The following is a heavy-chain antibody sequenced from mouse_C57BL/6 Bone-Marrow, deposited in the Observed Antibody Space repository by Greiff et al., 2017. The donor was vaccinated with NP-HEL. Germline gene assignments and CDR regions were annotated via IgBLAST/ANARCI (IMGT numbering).Heavy chain of an antibody. CDR1: GYTFTSYG. Sequence: VKLMESGAELARPGASVKLSCKASGYTFTSYGISWVKQRTGQGLEWIGEIYPRSGNTYYNEKFKGKATLTADKSSSTAYMELRSLTSEDSAVYFCASPDYYGDYWGQGTTLTVSS. CDR2: IYPRSGNT. V-gene: IGHV1-81*01. J-gene: IGHJ2*01. CDR3: ASPDYYGDY.